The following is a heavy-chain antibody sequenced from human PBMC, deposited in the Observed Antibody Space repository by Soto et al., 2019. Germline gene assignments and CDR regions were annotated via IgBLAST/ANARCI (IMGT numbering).Heavy chain of an antibody. V-gene: IGHV1-8*01. D-gene: IGHD3-10*01. J-gene: IGHJ4*02. CDR1: GYTFTSYD. Sequence: QVQLVQSGAAVKKPGASVKVSCKASGYTFTSYDINWVRQATGQGLEWMGWMNPNSGNTGYAQKFQGRVTMTRNTSISTAYMERISLISEDTAVYYCARAPRLWFGVDDYWGQGTLVTVSS. CDR2: MNPNSGNT. CDR3: ARAPRLWFGVDDY.